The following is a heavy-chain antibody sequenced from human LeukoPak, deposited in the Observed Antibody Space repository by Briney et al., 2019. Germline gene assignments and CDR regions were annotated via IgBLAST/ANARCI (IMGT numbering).Heavy chain of an antibody. J-gene: IGHJ4*02. CDR3: ARYRTAAPGTSDY. CDR1: GYSSTSYC. V-gene: IGHV5-51*01. D-gene: IGHD6-13*01. Sequence: ESLKISSRGSGYSSTSYCITWVRLLPAKGLEWRGIINPGDSNTRYSPSFQGQVTISADKTITNAYLQWSRLEAPDTAMYVCARYRTAAPGTSDYWGQGTLVTVSS. CDR2: INPGDSNT.